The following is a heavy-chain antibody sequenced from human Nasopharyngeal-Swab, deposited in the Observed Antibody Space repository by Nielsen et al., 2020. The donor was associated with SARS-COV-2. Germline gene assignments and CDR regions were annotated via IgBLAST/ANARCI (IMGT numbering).Heavy chain of an antibody. Sequence: ESLKISCKGSGYSFSSSWIGWVRQMPGKGLEWMGLIYPYDSDTRYSPSFQGQVTISADKSISTAYLQWSSLKASDTAMYYCVRPEGVATSFKYYFQYGMDVWGQGTMVTVPS. V-gene: IGHV5-51*01. CDR1: GYSFSSSW. CDR3: VRPEGVATSFKYYFQYGMDV. D-gene: IGHD5-12*01. J-gene: IGHJ6*02. CDR2: IYPYDSDT.